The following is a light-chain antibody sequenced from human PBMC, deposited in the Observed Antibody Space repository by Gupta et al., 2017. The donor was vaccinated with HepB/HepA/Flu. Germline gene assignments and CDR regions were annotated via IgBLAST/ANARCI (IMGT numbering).Light chain of an antibody. Sequence: QSVLTPPPSVSGAPGQRVTISCTGSSSNIGAGYDVHWYQQLPGTATKLRSDGNSNRPCGVPDRVSGYKSGTSASLTITGLQAEDEAEYSCQSYDSGRRGVVFGGGTKLTVL. CDR1: SSNIGAGYD. CDR3: QSYDSGRRGVV. J-gene: IGLJ2*01. CDR2: GNS. V-gene: IGLV1-40*01.